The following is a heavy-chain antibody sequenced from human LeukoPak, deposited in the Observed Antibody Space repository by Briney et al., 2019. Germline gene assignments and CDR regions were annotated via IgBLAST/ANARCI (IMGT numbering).Heavy chain of an antibody. V-gene: IGHV3-23*01. J-gene: IGHJ4*02. Sequence: VGSLRLSCAASVVTFRSYGMSWVRQAPGKGREWGSAISVIVGITYYADSVKRRVSVSRDNSTSTQCLQMSRPRAEDTGVYYTAKDGGVPYGVDYWGQGTLVTVSS. CDR1: VVTFRSYG. D-gene: IGHD4/OR15-4a*01. CDR3: AKDGGVPYGVDY. CDR2: ISVIVGIT.